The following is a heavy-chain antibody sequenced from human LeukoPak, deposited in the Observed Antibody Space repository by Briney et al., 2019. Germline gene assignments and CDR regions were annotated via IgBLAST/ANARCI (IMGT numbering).Heavy chain of an antibody. CDR3: ARGITGSNNWFDP. Sequence: PGGSLRLSCAASGFTFDDYAMHWVRQAPGKGLEWVSGISWNSGSIGYADSVKGRFTISRDNSENTLYLQMNSLRAEDTAVYYCARGITGSNNWFDPWGQGTLVTVSS. D-gene: IGHD1-20*01. CDR2: ISWNSGSI. V-gene: IGHV3-9*01. CDR1: GFTFDDYA. J-gene: IGHJ5*02.